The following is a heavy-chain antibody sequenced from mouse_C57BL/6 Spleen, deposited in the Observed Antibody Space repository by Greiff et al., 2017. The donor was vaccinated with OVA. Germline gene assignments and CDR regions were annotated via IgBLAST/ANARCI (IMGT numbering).Heavy chain of an antibody. J-gene: IGHJ1*03. CDR2: IDPSDSET. V-gene: IGHV1-52*01. D-gene: IGHD2-1*01. CDR3: ARGYGNHWYFDV. CDR1: GYTFTSYW. Sequence: QVQLQQPGAELVRPGSSVKLSCKASGYTFTSYWMHWVKQRPIQGLEWIGNIDPSDSETHYNQKFKDKATLTVDKSSSTAYMQLSSLTSEDSAVYYCARGYGNHWYFDVWGTGTTVTVSS.